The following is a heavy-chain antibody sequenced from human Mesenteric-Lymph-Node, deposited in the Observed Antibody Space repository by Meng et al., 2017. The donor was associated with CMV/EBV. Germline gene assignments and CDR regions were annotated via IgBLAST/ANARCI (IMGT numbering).Heavy chain of an antibody. CDR3: ARDWPYGDPDFDY. CDR2: LTTGNGNT. Sequence: ASGSPFNPYGLHWVRQAPGHRLEYMGWLTTGNGNTKYSQQFQGRVTITPDTSASTAYMELSSLSSEDTAVYYCARDWPYGDPDFDYWGQGTLVTVSS. CDR1: GSPFNPYG. D-gene: IGHD4-17*01. J-gene: IGHJ4*02. V-gene: IGHV1-3*04.